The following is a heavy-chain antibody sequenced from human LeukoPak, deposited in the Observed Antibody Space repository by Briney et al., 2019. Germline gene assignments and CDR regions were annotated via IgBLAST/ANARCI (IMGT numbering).Heavy chain of an antibody. CDR3: ASEAIKDYSNYPDGDYYYYMDV. CDR2: NIPIFGTA. Sequence: SVKVSCKASGGTFSSYAISWVRQAPGQGLEWMGGNIPIFGTANYAQKFQGRVTITTDESTSTAYMELSSLRSEDTAVYYCASEAIKDYSNYPDGDYYYYMDVWGKGTTVTVSS. CDR1: GGTFSSYA. V-gene: IGHV1-69*05. D-gene: IGHD4-11*01. J-gene: IGHJ6*03.